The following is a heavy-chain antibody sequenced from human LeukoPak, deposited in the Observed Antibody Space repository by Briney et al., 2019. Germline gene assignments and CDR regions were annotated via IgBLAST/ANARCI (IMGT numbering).Heavy chain of an antibody. CDR3: AGGVYFGGNY. Sequence: ASVKISCKVSGYTFTDYYMHWVQQAPGKGLEWMGLVDPEDGETIYAEKFQGRVTITADTSTDTAYMELSSLRSEDTAVYYCAGGVYFGGNYWGQGTLVTVSS. CDR1: GYTFTDYY. D-gene: IGHD5/OR15-5a*01. V-gene: IGHV1-69-2*01. CDR2: VDPEDGET. J-gene: IGHJ4*02.